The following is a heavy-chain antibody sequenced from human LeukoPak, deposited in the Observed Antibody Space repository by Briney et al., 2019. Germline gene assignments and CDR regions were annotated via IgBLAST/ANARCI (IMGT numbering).Heavy chain of an antibody. Sequence: GGSLRLSCAASGFTFSSYSMNWVRQAPGKGLEWVSYISSSSSTIYYAGSVRGRFTISRDNAKNSLFLQMNSLRAEDTAVYYCARSRGSSGSYPFDYWGHGTLVTVFS. CDR1: GFTFSSYS. CDR2: ISSSSSTI. CDR3: ARSRGSSGSYPFDY. D-gene: IGHD1-26*01. V-gene: IGHV3-48*01. J-gene: IGHJ4*01.